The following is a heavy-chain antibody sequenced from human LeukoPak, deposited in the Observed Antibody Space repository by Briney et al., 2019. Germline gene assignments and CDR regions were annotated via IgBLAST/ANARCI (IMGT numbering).Heavy chain of an antibody. V-gene: IGHV3-23*01. J-gene: IGHJ4*01. CDR1: GLTFRKYD. CDR2: LTVSAITT. CDR3: AKGIYVIFWSYFDY. D-gene: IGHD3-16*01. Sequence: GGSLRLSCAACGLTFRKYDKSWVRQAPGKGLEWVASLTVSAITTSYPSSVKGPFTISRYNPNNPLYLQMCTLRAQETAVYYWAKGIYVIFWSYFDYCGHGTLVTVSS.